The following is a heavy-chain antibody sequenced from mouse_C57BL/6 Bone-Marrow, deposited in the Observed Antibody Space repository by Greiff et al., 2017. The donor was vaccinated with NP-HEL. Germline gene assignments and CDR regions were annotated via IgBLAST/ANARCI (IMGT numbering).Heavy chain of an antibody. CDR2: IDPEDGDT. CDR3: TTLRGDYFDY. J-gene: IGHJ2*01. Sequence: VQLQQSGAELVRPGASVKLSCTASGFNIKDYYMHWVKQRPEQGLEWIGRIDPEDGDTEYAPKFQGKATMTADTSSHTAYLQLSSLTSEDTAVYYCTTLRGDYFDYWGQGTTLTVSS. CDR1: GFNIKDYY. V-gene: IGHV14-1*01.